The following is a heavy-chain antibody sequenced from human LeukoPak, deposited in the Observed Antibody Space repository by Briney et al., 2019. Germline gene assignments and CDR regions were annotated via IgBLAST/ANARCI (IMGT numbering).Heavy chain of an antibody. CDR3: ARAYCSSTSCYPHWFDP. D-gene: IGHD2-2*01. J-gene: IGHJ5*02. V-gene: IGHV3-74*01. Sequence: GGSLRLSCAASGFTFSNAWMSWVRQAPGKGLVWVSRINTDGSSTSYADSVKGRFTISRDNAKNTLYLQMNSLRAEDTAVYYCARAYCSSTSCYPHWFDPWGQGTLVTVSS. CDR2: INTDGSST. CDR1: GFTFSNAW.